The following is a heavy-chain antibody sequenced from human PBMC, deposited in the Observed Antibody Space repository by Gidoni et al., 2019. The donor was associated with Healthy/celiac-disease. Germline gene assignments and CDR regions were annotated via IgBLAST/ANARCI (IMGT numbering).Heavy chain of an antibody. Sequence: QLQLQESGPGLVKPSETLSLTGTASGGSISSSSYYWGWIRQPPGTGLEWIGSIYYSGSTYYNPSLKSRVTISGDTSKNQFSLKLSSVTAADTAVYYCARRPDLTDAFDIWGQGTMVTVSS. CDR1: GGSISSSSYY. V-gene: IGHV4-39*01. CDR3: ARRPDLTDAFDI. CDR2: IYYSGST. J-gene: IGHJ3*02.